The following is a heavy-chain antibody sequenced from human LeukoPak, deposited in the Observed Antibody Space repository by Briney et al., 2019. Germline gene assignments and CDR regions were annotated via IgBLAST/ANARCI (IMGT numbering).Heavy chain of an antibody. CDR3: ASGPGEDAFDI. V-gene: IGHV3-7*01. CDR2: IKQDGSEK. D-gene: IGHD3-16*01. Sequence: GGSLRLSCAASGFTFSSYWMSWVRQAPGKGLEWVANIKQDGSEKYYVDSVKGRFTISRDNAKNSLYLQMNSLRAEDTAVYYCASGPGEDAFDIWGQGTMVTASS. J-gene: IGHJ3*02. CDR1: GFTFSSYW.